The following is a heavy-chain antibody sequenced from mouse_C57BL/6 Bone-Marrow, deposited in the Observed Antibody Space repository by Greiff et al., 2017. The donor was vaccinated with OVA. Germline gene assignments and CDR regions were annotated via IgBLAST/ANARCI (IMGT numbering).Heavy chain of an antibody. J-gene: IGHJ4*01. V-gene: IGHV7-3*01. CDR3: ARDVIYDGYLYYYAMDY. CDR1: GFTFTDYY. CDR2: IRNKANGYTT. Sequence: EVQLVESGGGLVQPGGSLSLSCAASGFTFTDYYMSWVRQPPGKALEWLGFIRNKANGYTTEYRASVKGRFTISRDNSHSILYLQRKALRAEDSAAYYCARDVIYDGYLYYYAMDYWGQGTSVTVSS. D-gene: IGHD2-3*01.